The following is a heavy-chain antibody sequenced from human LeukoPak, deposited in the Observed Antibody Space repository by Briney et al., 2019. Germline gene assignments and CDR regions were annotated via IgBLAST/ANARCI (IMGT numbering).Heavy chain of an antibody. CDR2: ISGSGTNT. D-gene: IGHD5-24*01. V-gene: IGHV3-23*01. CDR1: GFIFSDYA. J-gene: IGHJ4*02. Sequence: GGSLRLSCAASGFIFSDYAMSWVRQAPGKGLEWVSGISGSGTNTYYADSVKGRFSISRDKSKNTLYLQMNSLRAEDTAVYYCAKVFRDGYNYPFDYWGQGTLVTVSS. CDR3: AKVFRDGYNYPFDY.